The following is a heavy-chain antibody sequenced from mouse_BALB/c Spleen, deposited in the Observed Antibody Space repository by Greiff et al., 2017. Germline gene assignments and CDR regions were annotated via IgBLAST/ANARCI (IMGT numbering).Heavy chain of an antibody. D-gene: IGHD2-1*01. J-gene: IGHJ4*01. V-gene: IGHV14-3*02. CDR3: ARSNYPYAMDY. CDR1: GFNIKDTY. CDR2: IDPANGNT. Sequence: EVQLQQSGAELVKPGASVKLSCTASGFNIKDTYMHWVKQMPEQGLEWIGRIDPANGNTKYDPKFQGKATITADTSSNTAYLQLSSLTSEDTAVYYCARSNYPYAMDYWGQGTAVTDSS.